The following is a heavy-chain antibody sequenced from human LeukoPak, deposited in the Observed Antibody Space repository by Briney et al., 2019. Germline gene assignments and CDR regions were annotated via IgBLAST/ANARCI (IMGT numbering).Heavy chain of an antibody. CDR1: GYSFTSYW. Sequence: GESLKISCKGSGYSFTSYWIGWVRQMPGKGLEWMGIIYPGDSDTRYSPSFQGQVTISADKSISTAYLQWSSLKASDTAMYYCARHLRQYSSGSGWFDPWGQGTLVTVSS. CDR2: IYPGDSDT. J-gene: IGHJ5*02. D-gene: IGHD6-19*01. V-gene: IGHV5-51*01. CDR3: ARHLRQYSSGSGWFDP.